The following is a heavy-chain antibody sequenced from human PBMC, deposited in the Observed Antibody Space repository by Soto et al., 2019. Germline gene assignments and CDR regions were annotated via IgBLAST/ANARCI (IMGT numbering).Heavy chain of an antibody. CDR1: GYTFINYH. Sequence: QVQLVQSGGEVKKPGASVTVSCKASGYTFINYHITWVRQAPGQGLEWMAWINTYNGMTDYAQKFQGTVTMTTDTSTSTAYMELRNLESTATAVYFCAKSPRGEMATDWGQGTLVTVSS. CDR3: AKSPRGEMATD. D-gene: IGHD2-21*01. CDR2: INTYNGMT. V-gene: IGHV1-18*01. J-gene: IGHJ4*02.